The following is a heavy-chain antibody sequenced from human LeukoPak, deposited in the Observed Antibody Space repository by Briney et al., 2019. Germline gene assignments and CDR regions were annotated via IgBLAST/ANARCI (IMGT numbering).Heavy chain of an antibody. CDR3: ARAYSRTPGDYYFDS. Sequence: SETLSLTCAVSGFSISSGYYWGWIRQPPGKGPEWIASIYRNGNTFYNPSLQSRVTISVDTSRNQISLQLGSATAADTAVYYCARAYSRTPGDYYFDSWGQGTVVTVSS. CDR1: GFSISSGYY. J-gene: IGHJ4*02. V-gene: IGHV4-38-2*01. CDR2: IYRNGNT. D-gene: IGHD4-11*01.